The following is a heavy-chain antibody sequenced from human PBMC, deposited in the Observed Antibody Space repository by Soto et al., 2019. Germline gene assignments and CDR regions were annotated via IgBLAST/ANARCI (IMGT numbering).Heavy chain of an antibody. CDR1: GYTFTGYY. D-gene: IGHD6-13*01. Sequence: QVQLVQSGAEVKKPGASVKVSCKASGYTFTGYYMHWVRQAPGQGLEWMGWINPNSGGTNYAQKFQGWVTMTRDTSISTAYMELSRLRSDDTAVYYCVRGADSSSWYGIHYYYYYMDVWGKGTTVTVSS. V-gene: IGHV1-2*04. CDR3: VRGADSSSWYGIHYYYYYMDV. CDR2: INPNSGGT. J-gene: IGHJ6*03.